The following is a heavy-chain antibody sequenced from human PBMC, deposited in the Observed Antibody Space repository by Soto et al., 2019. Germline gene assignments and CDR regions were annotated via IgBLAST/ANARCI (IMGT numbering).Heavy chain of an antibody. D-gene: IGHD3-3*01. Sequence: LSLTCTVSGGSISSYYWSWIRQPPGKGLEWIGYIYYSGSTNYNPSLKSRVTISVDTSKNQFSLKLSSVTAADTAVYYCARALGTGEDFWSGYYYGMDVWGQGTTVTVSS. V-gene: IGHV4-59*01. CDR1: GGSISSYY. J-gene: IGHJ6*02. CDR3: ARALGTGEDFWSGYYYGMDV. CDR2: IYYSGST.